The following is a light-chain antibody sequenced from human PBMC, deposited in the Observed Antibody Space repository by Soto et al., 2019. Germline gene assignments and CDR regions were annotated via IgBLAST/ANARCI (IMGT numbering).Light chain of an antibody. Sequence: EIVLTQSPGTLSLSPGERATLSCRASQSVSSSYLAWYQQKPGQAPRLLIYGASSRATGIPDRFSGSGSGTDFTLTFSRLEPEDFAVYYCQQYGSSPYTFGQGPKLEIK. CDR2: GAS. CDR3: QQYGSSPYT. J-gene: IGKJ2*01. V-gene: IGKV3-20*01. CDR1: QSVSSSY.